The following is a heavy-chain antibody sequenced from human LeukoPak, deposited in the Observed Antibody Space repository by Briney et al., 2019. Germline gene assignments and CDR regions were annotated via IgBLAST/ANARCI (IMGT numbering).Heavy chain of an antibody. V-gene: IGHV4-39*07. Sequence: SETLSLTCTVSGGSISSTNFFWGWIRQPPGKGLEWIGTIYYSGSTYYNPSLKSRVTISADTSKNQFSLRLISVGAADTAVYYCATRANSETWGQGTLVTVSS. J-gene: IGHJ4*02. CDR1: GGSISSTNFF. CDR3: ATRANSET. CDR2: IYYSGST.